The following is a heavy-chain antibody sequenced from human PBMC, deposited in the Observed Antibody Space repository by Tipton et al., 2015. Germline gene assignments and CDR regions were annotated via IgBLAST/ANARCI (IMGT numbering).Heavy chain of an antibody. CDR3: ARGHSAGSYYSCWFDP. CDR2: ISYSGTT. Sequence: GLVKPSETLSLTCTVSGGSVSSGSAYHWSWIRQPPGKGLEWIGYISYSGTTNYNSSLKSRVTLSIDTSKNQFSLKLSSVTAADTAVYYCARGHSAGSYYSCWFDPWGQGTLVTVSS. D-gene: IGHD2-15*01. V-gene: IGHV4-61*01. J-gene: IGHJ5*02. CDR1: GGSVSSGSAYH.